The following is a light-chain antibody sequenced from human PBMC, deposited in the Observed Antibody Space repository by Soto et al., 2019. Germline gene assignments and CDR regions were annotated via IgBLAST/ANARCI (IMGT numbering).Light chain of an antibody. J-gene: IGLJ1*01. Sequence: QSVLTQPPSVSVAPGQRVTISCTGSSSNIGAGYDVHWYQQLPGTAPKLLINGNSNRTSGVPDRFSGSKSGTSASLAITGLQAEDESDNYCQSYDSSLSAVFGTGTKLTVL. CDR3: QSYDSSLSAV. V-gene: IGLV1-40*01. CDR1: SSNIGAGYD. CDR2: GNS.